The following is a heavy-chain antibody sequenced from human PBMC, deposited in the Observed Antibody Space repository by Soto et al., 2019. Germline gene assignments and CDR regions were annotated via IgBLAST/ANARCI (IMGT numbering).Heavy chain of an antibody. D-gene: IGHD3-10*01. Sequence: ASVKVSCKASGYTFTSYYMHWVRQAPGQGLEWMGIINPSGGSTSYAQKFQGRVTMTRDTSTSTVYMELSSLRSEDTAVYYCARESLSPIYYYYGMDVWGQGTTVTVS. V-gene: IGHV1-46*03. J-gene: IGHJ6*02. CDR3: ARESLSPIYYYYGMDV. CDR1: GYTFTSYY. CDR2: INPSGGST.